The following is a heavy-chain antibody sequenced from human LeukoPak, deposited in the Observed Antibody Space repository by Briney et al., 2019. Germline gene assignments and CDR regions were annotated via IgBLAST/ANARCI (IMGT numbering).Heavy chain of an antibody. CDR2: IYYSGST. J-gene: IGHJ5*02. V-gene: IGHV4-59*01. Sequence: SETLSLTCTVSGGSISSYYWSWIRQPPGKGLEWIGYIYYSGSTNYNPSLKSRVTISVDTSKNQFSLKLSSVTAADTAVYYCARGWAYCGGDCYITWGQGTLVTASS. D-gene: IGHD2-21*02. CDR3: ARGWAYCGGDCYIT. CDR1: GGSISSYY.